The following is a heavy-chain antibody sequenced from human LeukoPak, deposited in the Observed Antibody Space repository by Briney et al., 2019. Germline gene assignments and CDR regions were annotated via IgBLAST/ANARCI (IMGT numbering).Heavy chain of an antibody. J-gene: IGHJ4*02. D-gene: IGHD5-18*01. CDR2: IYYSGST. Sequence: KTSETLSLTCTVSGGSISSGGYYWSWIRQHPGKGLEWIGYIYYSGSTYYNPSLKSRVTISVDTSKNQFSLKLSPVTAADTAVYYCARASGYSYGRIDYWGQGTLVTVSS. CDR1: GGSISSGGYY. CDR3: ARASGYSYGRIDY. V-gene: IGHV4-31*03.